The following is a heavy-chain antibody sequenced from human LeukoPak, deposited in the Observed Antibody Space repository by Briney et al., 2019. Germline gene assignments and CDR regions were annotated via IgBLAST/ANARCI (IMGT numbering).Heavy chain of an antibody. J-gene: IGHJ4*02. V-gene: IGHV3-53*01. CDR3: ATFQYAGNAGGSVGY. Sequence: PGGSLRLSCAASEFSVGSNYMTWVRQAPGKGLEWVSVIYSGGNTYYADSVKGRFTISRDNSKNTVYLQMNSLRAEDTAVYYCATFQYAGNAGGSVGYWGQGTLVTVSS. D-gene: IGHD4-23*01. CDR1: EFSVGSNY. CDR2: IYSGGNT.